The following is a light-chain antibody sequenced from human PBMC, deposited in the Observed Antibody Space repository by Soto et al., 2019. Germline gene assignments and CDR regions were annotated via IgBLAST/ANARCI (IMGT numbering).Light chain of an antibody. J-gene: IGLJ1*01. Sequence: ALTQPRSVSGSPGQSVTISCTGTISDVGGYNYVSWYQHHPGKAPKLMIYDVLKRPSGVPDRFSGSKSGNTASLTISGLQAEDEADYYCCSYAGSYTYVFGTGTKVTVL. CDR3: CSYAGSYTYV. CDR1: ISDVGGYNY. CDR2: DVL. V-gene: IGLV2-11*01.